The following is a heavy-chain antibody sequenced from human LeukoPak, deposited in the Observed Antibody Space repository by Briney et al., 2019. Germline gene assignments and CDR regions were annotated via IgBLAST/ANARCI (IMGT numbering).Heavy chain of an antibody. CDR1: GYTFTSYG. V-gene: IGHV1-18*01. Sequence: ASVKVSCKASGYTFTSYGISWVRQAPGQGLEWMGWISAYNGNTNYAQKLQGRVTMTTDTSTSTAYMELRSLRSDDTAVYYCARAGAARFTGLSRFDPWGQGTLVTVSS. D-gene: IGHD6-6*01. J-gene: IGHJ5*02. CDR3: ARAGAARFTGLSRFDP. CDR2: ISAYNGNT.